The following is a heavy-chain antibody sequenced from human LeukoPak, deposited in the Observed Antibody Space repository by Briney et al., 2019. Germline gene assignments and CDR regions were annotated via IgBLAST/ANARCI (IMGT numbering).Heavy chain of an antibody. J-gene: IGHJ3*02. CDR2: LCFDWYNK. V-gene: IGHV3-30*19. CDR1: GFLFSTYG. Sequence: GRSLRLSCAASGFLFSTYGMHWVRQAPGKGLEWVAVLCFDWYNKIYVDSVRGRFNISRDNSKNTLYLQMDSVRAEDTGVYYCVSDGCDLEADGFDIWGKGAMVTVSS. D-gene: IGHD2-21*02. CDR3: VSDGCDLEADGFDI.